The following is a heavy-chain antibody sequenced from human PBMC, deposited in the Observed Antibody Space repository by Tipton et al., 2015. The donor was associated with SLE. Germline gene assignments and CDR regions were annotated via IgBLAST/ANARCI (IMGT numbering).Heavy chain of an antibody. CDR2: INHSGST. CDR3: ARRSRGAFDI. Sequence: AGLVKPSETLSLTCAVYGGSFSGYYWSWIRQPPGKGLEWIGEINHSGSTNYNPSLKSRVTISVDTSKNQFSLKLNSVTAADTAVYYCARRSRGAFDIWGQGTMVTVS. D-gene: IGHD2-2*01. V-gene: IGHV4-34*01. CDR1: GGSFSGYY. J-gene: IGHJ3*02.